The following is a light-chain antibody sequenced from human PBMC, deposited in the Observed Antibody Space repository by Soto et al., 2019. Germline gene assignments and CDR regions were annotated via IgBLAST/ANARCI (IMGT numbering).Light chain of an antibody. V-gene: IGKV3D-15*01. J-gene: IGKJ1*01. CDR3: QQYKNWPPWT. CDR2: DAS. Sequence: SQSPWTLSLSPGGRVTLTCRASQSVTSNYLAWYQHKPGQAPRLLIYDASNRATGIPARFSGSGSGTESTLTISSLQSEDFAVYYCQQYKNWPPWTFGQGTKVDNK. CDR1: QSVTSN.